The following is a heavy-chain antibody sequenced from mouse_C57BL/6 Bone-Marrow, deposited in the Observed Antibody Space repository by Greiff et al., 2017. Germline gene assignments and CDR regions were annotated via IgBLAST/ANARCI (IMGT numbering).Heavy chain of an antibody. V-gene: IGHV1-81*01. D-gene: IGHD1-1*01. J-gene: IGHJ4*01. CDR2: IYPRSGNT. CDR3: ARTFITNFPYYYARDY. Sequence: VQLQQSGAELARPGASVKLSCKASGYTFTSYGISWVKQRTGQGLEWIGEIYPRSGNTYYNEKFKGKATLTADKSSSTAYMELRSLTSEDSAVYFCARTFITNFPYYYARDYWGQGTSVTVSS. CDR1: GYTFTSYG.